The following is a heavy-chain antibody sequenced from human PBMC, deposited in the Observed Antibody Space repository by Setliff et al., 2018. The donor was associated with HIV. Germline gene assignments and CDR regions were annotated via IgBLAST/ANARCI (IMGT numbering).Heavy chain of an antibody. J-gene: IGHJ4*02. Sequence: GGSLRLSCAASGFTLTDYPMHWVRQAPGNGLEWVSYISSSNSIYYADSVRGRFTISRDNAKSSLYLQMTSLRAEDTAVYYCARDDYDISTGYYPDWGQGTLVTVSS. CDR2: ISSSNSI. V-gene: IGHV3-48*01. CDR3: ARDDYDISTGYYPD. CDR1: GFTLTDYP. D-gene: IGHD3-9*01.